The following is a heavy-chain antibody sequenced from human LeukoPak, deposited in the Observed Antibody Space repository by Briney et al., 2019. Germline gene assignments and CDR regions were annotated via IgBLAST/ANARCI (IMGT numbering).Heavy chain of an antibody. J-gene: IGHJ4*02. CDR3: ARGLGGGHSYVDY. D-gene: IGHD5-18*01. CDR2: IWSDGINE. Sequence: PGRSLRLSCAASGFTFSNYGMHWVRQAPGKGLEGVAVIWSDGINEYYADSVKGRFTISRDNSKNTLYLQMNSLRAEDTGVYYCARGLGGGHSYVDYWGQGTLVTVSS. V-gene: IGHV3-33*01. CDR1: GFTFSNYG.